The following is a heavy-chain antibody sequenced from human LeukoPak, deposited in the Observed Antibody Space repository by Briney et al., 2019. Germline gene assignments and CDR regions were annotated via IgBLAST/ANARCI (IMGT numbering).Heavy chain of an antibody. V-gene: IGHV3-48*03. J-gene: IGHJ4*02. CDR1: GFTFSSYE. Sequence: PGGSLRLSCAASGFTFSSYEINWVRQAPGKGLEWLSYIGSGGTIIHADSVKGRLTVSRGNAKNSVHLQMSSLRDEDTAVYYCARARENSYGLGSLDYWGQGTLVTVSS. D-gene: IGHD5-18*01. CDR3: ARARENSYGLGSLDY. CDR2: IGSGGTI.